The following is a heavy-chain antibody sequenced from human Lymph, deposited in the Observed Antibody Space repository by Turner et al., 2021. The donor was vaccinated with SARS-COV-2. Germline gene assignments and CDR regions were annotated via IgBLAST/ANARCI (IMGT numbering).Heavy chain of an antibody. J-gene: IGHJ6*02. Sequence: EVQLVETGGGLTQPGGSLRLSCAASGFIVSKNCMDWVRQAPGKGLGWVSVIYSGGTTYNADSVKGRFTIFRDNSKNTLYLQMNSLGVEDTAVYYCARDLGTYGMDVWGQGTTVTVSS. CDR3: ARDLGTYGMDV. CDR2: IYSGGTT. CDR1: GFIVSKNC. D-gene: IGHD6-13*01. V-gene: IGHV3-53*02.